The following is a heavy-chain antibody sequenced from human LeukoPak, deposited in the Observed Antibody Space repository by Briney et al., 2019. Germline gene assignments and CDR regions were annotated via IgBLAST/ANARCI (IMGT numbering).Heavy chain of an antibody. Sequence: AAVKVSCKASGDTFTSYYIHWVRQAPAPGLEWMGVIIPSGGDTTYAQKFKGRVTMTRDPSTSTVYLELSSLRSDDTAVYFCARRSSWFSLTYWGQGTLVTVSS. CDR1: GDTFTSYY. J-gene: IGHJ4*02. V-gene: IGHV1-46*01. CDR3: ARRSSWFSLTY. D-gene: IGHD6-13*01. CDR2: IIPSGGDT.